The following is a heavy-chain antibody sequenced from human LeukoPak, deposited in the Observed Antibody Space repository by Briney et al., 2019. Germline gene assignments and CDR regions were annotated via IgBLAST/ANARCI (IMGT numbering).Heavy chain of an antibody. CDR2: IKSDGSST. CDR1: GFTFSSYW. Sequence: GGSQRLSCAASGFTFSSYWMHWVRQAPGKGLVWVSRIKSDGSSTSYADSVKGRFTISRDNAKNTLYLQMNSLRAEDTAVYYCVRDRYNGTAYWGQGTLLTVSS. J-gene: IGHJ4*02. V-gene: IGHV3-74*01. D-gene: IGHD3-16*02. CDR3: VRDRYNGTAY.